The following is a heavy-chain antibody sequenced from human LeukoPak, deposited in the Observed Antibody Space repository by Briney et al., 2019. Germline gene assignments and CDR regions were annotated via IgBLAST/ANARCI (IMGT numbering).Heavy chain of an antibody. V-gene: IGHV3-74*01. CDR3: AREGLECLGSSCQRAAFDY. CDR1: GFIFSHYW. D-gene: IGHD2-2*01. CDR2: IKGDGSTT. Sequence: GGSLRLSCAASGFIFSHYWMHWLRQVPGQGLVWVSRIKGDGSTTRNADSVKGRFTISRDNAKNTLYLQMNSLRVEDTAVYYCAREGLECLGSSCQRAAFDYWGQGTPVTVSS. J-gene: IGHJ4*02.